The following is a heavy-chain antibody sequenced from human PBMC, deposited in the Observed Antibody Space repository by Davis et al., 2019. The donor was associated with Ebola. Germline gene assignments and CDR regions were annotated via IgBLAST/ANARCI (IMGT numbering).Heavy chain of an antibody. CDR1: GYTFTSYG. D-gene: IGHD2-15*01. CDR3: ARAGDVVVADAFDI. J-gene: IGHJ3*02. V-gene: IGHV1-18*01. CDR2: ISAYNGNT. Sequence: AASVKVSCNASGYTFTSYGISWVLQAPGQGLEWMVWISAYNGNTNYAQKLQGRVTMTTDTSTSTAYMELRSLRSDDTAVYYCARAGDVVVADAFDIWGQGTMVTVSS.